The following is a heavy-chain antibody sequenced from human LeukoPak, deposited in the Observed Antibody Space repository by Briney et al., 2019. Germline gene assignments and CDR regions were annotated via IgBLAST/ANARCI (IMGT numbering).Heavy chain of an antibody. D-gene: IGHD2-15*01. CDR1: GFSFSSYT. V-gene: IGHV3-21*01. CDR3: ASQGGFDD. CDR2: ISSSSSYI. Sequence: GGSLRLSCAASGFSFSSYTMNWVRQAPGRGLEWVSSISSSSSYIYYADLVKGRFTISRDTAKNSLHLQMNSLSAEDTAVYYCASQGGFDDWGQGTLVTVSS. J-gene: IGHJ4*02.